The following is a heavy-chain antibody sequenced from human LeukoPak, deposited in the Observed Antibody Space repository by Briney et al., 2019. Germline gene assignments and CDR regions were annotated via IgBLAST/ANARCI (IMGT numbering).Heavy chain of an antibody. CDR3: ARTDCSSTSCYEYYFDY. CDR2: IYPGDSDT. V-gene: IGHV5-51*01. D-gene: IGHD2-2*01. Sequence: GESLKISGKGSGYSFTSYWIGWVRQMPGKGLEWMGIIYPGDSDTRYSPSFQGQVTISADKSISTAYLQWSSLKASDTAMYYCARTDCSSTSCYEYYFDYWGQGTLVTVSS. CDR1: GYSFTSYW. J-gene: IGHJ4*02.